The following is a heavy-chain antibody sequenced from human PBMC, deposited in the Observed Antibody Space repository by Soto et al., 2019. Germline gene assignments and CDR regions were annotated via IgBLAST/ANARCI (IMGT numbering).Heavy chain of an antibody. D-gene: IGHD2-2*01. Sequence: QVQLVESGGGVVQPGGSLRLSCAASGFTFSSYAMHWVRQAPGKGLEWVTTISHDGNNKFYADSVKGRFIVSRDNSRTTLFLQMNSLSPEDTGIYYCARDYRTSSAGYYYYGMDVWGQGTTVTVSS. J-gene: IGHJ6*02. CDR2: ISHDGNNK. V-gene: IGHV3-30-3*01. CDR1: GFTFSSYA. CDR3: ARDYRTSSAGYYYYGMDV.